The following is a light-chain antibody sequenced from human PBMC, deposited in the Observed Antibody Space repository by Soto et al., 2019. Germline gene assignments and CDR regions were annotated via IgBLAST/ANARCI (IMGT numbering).Light chain of an antibody. J-gene: IGKJ1*01. CDR3: QQSYNTPRT. CDR1: QNIPGY. Sequence: DIQMTQSPSSLSASVGDRVTITCRASQNIPGYTHWYQQKPGKAPKLLIYAASSLQSGVPSRFSGGGSGTEFTLTTSSLQPEDFATYYCQQSYNTPRTFGQGTKVDIK. V-gene: IGKV1-39*01. CDR2: AAS.